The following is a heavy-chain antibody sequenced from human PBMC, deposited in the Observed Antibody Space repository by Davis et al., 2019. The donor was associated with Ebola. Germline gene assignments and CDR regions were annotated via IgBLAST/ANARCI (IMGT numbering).Heavy chain of an antibody. CDR1: GFTVSSNY. D-gene: IGHD6-13*01. J-gene: IGHJ6*02. V-gene: IGHV3-53*01. CDR2: IYSGGST. CDR3: ARGDSSSWYYYYYYGMDV. Sequence: GESLKISCAASGFTVSSNYMSWVRQAPGKGLEWVSVIYSGGSTYYADSVKGRFTISRDNSKNTLYLQMNSLRAEDTAVYYCARGDSSSWYYYYYYGMDVWGQGTTVTVSS.